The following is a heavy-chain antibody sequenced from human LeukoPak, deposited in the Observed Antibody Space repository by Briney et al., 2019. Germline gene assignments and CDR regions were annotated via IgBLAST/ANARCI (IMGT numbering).Heavy chain of an antibody. Sequence: GGSLRLSCAASGFTFSSYSMNWVRQAPGKGLEWVSSISSSSSYIYYADSVKGRFTISRDNAKNSLYLQMNSLRAEDTAVYYCASSNNWKRFDPWGQGTLVTVSS. CDR3: ASSNNWKRFDP. CDR1: GFTFSSYS. CDR2: ISSSSSYI. V-gene: IGHV3-21*01. J-gene: IGHJ5*02. D-gene: IGHD1-1*01.